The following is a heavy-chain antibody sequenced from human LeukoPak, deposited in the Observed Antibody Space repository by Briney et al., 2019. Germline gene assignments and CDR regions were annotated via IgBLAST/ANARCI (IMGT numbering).Heavy chain of an antibody. CDR3: ARSTISTGEYYGMDV. Sequence: SETLSLTCTVSGGSISSGGYCWSWIRQPPGKGLEWIGYIYYSGSTNYNPSLKSRVTISVDTSKNQFSLKLSSVTAADTAVYYCARSTISTGEYYGMDVWGQGTTVTVSS. CDR1: GGSISSGGYC. D-gene: IGHD5/OR15-5a*01. J-gene: IGHJ6*02. CDR2: IYYSGST. V-gene: IGHV4-61*08.